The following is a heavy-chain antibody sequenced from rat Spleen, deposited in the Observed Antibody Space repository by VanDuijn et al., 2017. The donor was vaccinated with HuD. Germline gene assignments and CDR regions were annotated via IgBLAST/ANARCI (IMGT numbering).Heavy chain of an antibody. CDR2: ISYDGSST. J-gene: IGHJ2*01. V-gene: IGHV5-20*01. D-gene: IGHD1-10*01. Sequence: EVQLVESGGGLVQPGRSMKLSCAASGFTFSNYDMAWVRQAPTKGLEWVASISYDGSSTYYRDSVKGRFTISRDNAKSTLYLQMDSLRSEDTATYYCTTGEQLDYWGQGVMVTVSS. CDR3: TTGEQLDY. CDR1: GFTFSNYD.